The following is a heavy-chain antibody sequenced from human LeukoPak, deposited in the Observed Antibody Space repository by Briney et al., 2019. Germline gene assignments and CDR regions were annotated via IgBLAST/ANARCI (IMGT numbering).Heavy chain of an antibody. Sequence: GESLKVSCKGSGYNFTSYWIGWVRQMPGEGPEWMGIIYPGDSDTRYSPSFQGQVTISADKSISTAYLQWSSLKASDTAMYYCAGGYCSGGSCYWFDPWGQGTLVTVSS. CDR3: AGGYCSGGSCYWFDP. CDR1: GYNFTSYW. CDR2: IYPGDSDT. D-gene: IGHD2-15*01. J-gene: IGHJ5*02. V-gene: IGHV5-51*01.